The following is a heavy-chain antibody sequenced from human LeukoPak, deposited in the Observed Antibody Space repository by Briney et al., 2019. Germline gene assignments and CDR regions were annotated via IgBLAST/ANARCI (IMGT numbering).Heavy chain of an antibody. V-gene: IGHV3-7*01. J-gene: IGHJ3*01. CDR1: GYRLSNNW. D-gene: IGHD2-21*01. CDR2: IKQDGSEK. CDR3: ARDRVGDSDAFDV. Sequence: GWALPLSCAASGYRLSNNWLSWLGPAAGEGMDGGANIKQDGSEKYYVDSVKGRFTISRDNAKSSLYLQMSSLRAEDTDMYYCARDRVGDSDAFDVWGQGTVVTVSS.